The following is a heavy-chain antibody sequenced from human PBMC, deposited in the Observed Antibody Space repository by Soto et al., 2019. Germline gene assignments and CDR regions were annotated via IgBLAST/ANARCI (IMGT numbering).Heavy chain of an antibody. V-gene: IGHV4-59*08. CDR1: GGSISRYY. D-gene: IGHD2-2*01. J-gene: IGHJ6*02. CDR3: ARLHGYCISSSCHGHYAMDV. CDR2: IYYSGST. Sequence: PSETLSLTCTVSGGSISRYYWTWIRQPPGKGLEWIGYIYYSGSTNYNPSLKSRVTVSVDTSKNQFSLKVTSVTAADTAVYYCARLHGYCISSSCHGHYAMDVWGQGTTVTVSS.